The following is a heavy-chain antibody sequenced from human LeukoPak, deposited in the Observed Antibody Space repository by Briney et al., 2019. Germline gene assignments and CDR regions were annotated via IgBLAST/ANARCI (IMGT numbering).Heavy chain of an antibody. Sequence: SETLSLTCTVSGGSLSSGNYYWSWIRQPPGKDLEWIAYVLYSDYAFYNPTLKSRLLMSVDTSKIQFSLRMTSVTVADMAVYYCARTEYSNYGWFDPWGPGTLVTVSS. V-gene: IGHV4-30-4*01. J-gene: IGHJ5*02. CDR1: GGSLSSGNYY. D-gene: IGHD4-11*01. CDR2: VLYSDYA. CDR3: ARTEYSNYGWFDP.